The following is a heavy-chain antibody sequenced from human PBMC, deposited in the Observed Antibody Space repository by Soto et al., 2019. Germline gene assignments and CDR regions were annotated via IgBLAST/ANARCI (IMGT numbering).Heavy chain of an antibody. Sequence: PSETLSLTCTVSGGSISSCDYYWSWIRQHPGKGLEWIGYIYYSGSTYYNPSLKSRVTISVDTSKNQFSLKLSSVTAADTAVYYCARERYYYDSSGYPDYWGQGTLVTVSS. D-gene: IGHD3-22*01. CDR2: IYYSGST. CDR1: GGSISSCDYY. J-gene: IGHJ4*02. CDR3: ARERYYYDSSGYPDY. V-gene: IGHV4-30-4*01.